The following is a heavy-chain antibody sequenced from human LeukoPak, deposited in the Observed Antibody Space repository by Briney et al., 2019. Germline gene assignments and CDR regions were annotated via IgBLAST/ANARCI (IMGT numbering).Heavy chain of an antibody. D-gene: IGHD3-9*01. CDR1: GFTFSSYG. CDR2: ISSSGDST. CDR3: AKVSYYDILKSWFDY. Sequence: GGSLRLSCAASGFTFSSYGMSWVRQAPGKGLEWVSAISSSGDSTYYADSMKGRFTISRDNSKNTLYLQMNSLRAEDTAVYYCAKVSYYDILKSWFDYWGQGTLVTVSS. J-gene: IGHJ4*02. V-gene: IGHV3-23*01.